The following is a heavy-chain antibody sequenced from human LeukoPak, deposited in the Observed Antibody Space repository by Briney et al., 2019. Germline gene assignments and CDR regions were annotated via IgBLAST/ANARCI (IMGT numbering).Heavy chain of an antibody. CDR2: VYYSGNT. V-gene: IGHV4-39*07. CDR3: ARDKAVTTELTQYFHH. Sequence: SETLSLTCTVSGGSISSGSYYWGWVRQSPGKGLEWIGSVYYSGNTYYIPSLKSRITISRDTSKNQFSLKLTSVTAADTAVYYCARDKAVTTELTQYFHHWGQGTLVTVSS. J-gene: IGHJ1*01. CDR1: GGSISSGSYY. D-gene: IGHD4-11*01.